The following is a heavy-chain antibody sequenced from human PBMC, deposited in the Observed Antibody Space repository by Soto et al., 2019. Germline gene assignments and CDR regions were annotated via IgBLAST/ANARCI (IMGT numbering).Heavy chain of an antibody. Sequence: QVQLVEAGGGLVKPGGSLRLSCAASGFTFSDYYMSWIRQAPGKGLEWVSDISSSGRTIYYADSVKGRFTISRDNAKNSMYMQMNSLRVEDTAVYYCARGGQQQHGMDVWGQGTTVTVSS. CDR3: ARGGQQQHGMDV. CDR1: GFTFSDYY. J-gene: IGHJ6*02. D-gene: IGHD6-13*01. V-gene: IGHV3-11*01. CDR2: ISSSGRTI.